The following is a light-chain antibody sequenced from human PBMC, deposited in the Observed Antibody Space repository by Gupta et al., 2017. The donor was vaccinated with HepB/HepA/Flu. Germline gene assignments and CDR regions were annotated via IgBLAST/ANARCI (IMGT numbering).Light chain of an antibody. V-gene: IGKV3-11*01. CDR1: QSVGTY. Sequence: ELVLPQSPATLSLSPGERATLSCRATQSVGTYLAWYQHKPGQAPRLLIYDASNRATGIPARFSGSGSGTDFTLTISSLEPEDFAVYYCQQRSDWPLFTFGPGTRVDIK. CDR3: QQRSDWPLFT. CDR2: DAS. J-gene: IGKJ3*01.